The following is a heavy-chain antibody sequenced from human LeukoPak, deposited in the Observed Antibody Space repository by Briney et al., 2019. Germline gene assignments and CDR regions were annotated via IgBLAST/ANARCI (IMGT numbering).Heavy chain of an antibody. D-gene: IGHD5-12*01. CDR3: ARDDIVKYGMDV. V-gene: IGHV4-30-4*01. CDR2: IYYSGST. CDR1: GVSISSGDYY. J-gene: IGHJ6*02. Sequence: SETQSLTCTVSGVSISSGDYYWSWIRQPPGKGLEWIGYIYYSGSTYYNPSLKSRVTISVDTSKNQFSLKLSSVTAADTAVYYCARDDIVKYGMDVWGQGTTVTVSS.